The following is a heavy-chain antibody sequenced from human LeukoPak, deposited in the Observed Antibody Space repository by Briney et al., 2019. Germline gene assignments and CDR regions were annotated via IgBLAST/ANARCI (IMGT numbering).Heavy chain of an antibody. CDR2: ISGSGGST. CDR1: GFTFSSYA. Sequence: GGSLRLSCAASGFTFSSYAMSWVRQAPGKGLEWVSAISGSGGSTYYADSVKGRFTISRDNSKNTLYLQMNSLRADDTAVYYCARDPPFSSSSRRHLDYWGQGTLVTVSS. V-gene: IGHV3-23*01. CDR3: ARDPPFSSSSRRHLDY. D-gene: IGHD6-13*01. J-gene: IGHJ4*02.